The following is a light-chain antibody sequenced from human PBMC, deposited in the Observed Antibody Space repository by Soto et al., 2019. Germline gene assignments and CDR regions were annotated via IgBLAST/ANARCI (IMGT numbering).Light chain of an antibody. CDR1: QTVSSS. V-gene: IGKV3D-15*01. J-gene: IGKJ1*01. Sequence: EIVMTQSPATLSVSPWERATLSCRASQTVSSSLAWYQQRPGQAPRLLMYGASTRATGFPARFSGSGSGTDFTLTISSLQSEDFAVYYCQQYSNWPWTFGPGTKVDIK. CDR2: GAS. CDR3: QQYSNWPWT.